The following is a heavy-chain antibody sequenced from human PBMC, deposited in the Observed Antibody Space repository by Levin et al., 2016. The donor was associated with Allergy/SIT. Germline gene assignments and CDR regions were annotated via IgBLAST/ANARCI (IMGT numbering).Heavy chain of an antibody. Sequence: SVKVSCKASGGTFSSYAISWVRQAPGQGLEWMGRIIPILGIANYAQKFQGRVTITADKSTSTAYMELSSLRSEDTAVYYCARSPKLLSKGWFDPWGQGTLVTVSS. CDR3: ARSPKLLSKGWFDP. CDR2: IIPILGIA. CDR1: GGTFSSYA. J-gene: IGHJ5*02. D-gene: IGHD2-2*01. V-gene: IGHV1-69*04.